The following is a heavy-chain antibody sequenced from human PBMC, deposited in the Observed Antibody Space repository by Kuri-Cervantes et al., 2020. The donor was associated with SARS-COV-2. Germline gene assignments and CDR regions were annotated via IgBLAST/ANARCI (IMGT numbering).Heavy chain of an antibody. J-gene: IGHJ4*02. Sequence: GESLKISCAASGFTVSSNYMSWVRQAPGKGLEWVSVIYSGGSSTYYADSVKGRFTISRDNSKNTLYLQMNSLRAEDTAVYYCAKDGADGSGSYYNGWGQGTLVTVSS. CDR3: AKDGADGSGSYYNG. CDR2: IYSGGSST. CDR1: GFTVSSNY. V-gene: IGHV3-23*03. D-gene: IGHD3-10*01.